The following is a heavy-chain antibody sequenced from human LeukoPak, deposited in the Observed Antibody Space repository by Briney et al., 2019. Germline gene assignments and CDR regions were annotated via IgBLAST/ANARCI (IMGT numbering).Heavy chain of an antibody. CDR3: ASDDY. V-gene: IGHV3-23*01. CDR2: ISGSGDAT. CDR1: GFMFSQHT. J-gene: IGHJ4*02. Sequence: GGSLRLSCAVSGFMFSQHTMSWVRQAPGKRLEWVSSISGSGDATRYADSVMGRFTISRDNAKNTLSLQMNSLRAEDTAAYYCASDDYWGQGTLVTVSS.